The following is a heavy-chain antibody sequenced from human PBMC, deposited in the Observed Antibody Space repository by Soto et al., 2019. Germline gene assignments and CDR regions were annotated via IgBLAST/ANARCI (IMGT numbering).Heavy chain of an antibody. CDR3: ARERRRDDSNTFDALDV. CDR2: IIPLVHII. Sequence: QVQLVQSGAEVKKPGSSVKVSCKASGGFYSIKTISWVRQAPGQGLEWMGRIIPLVHIINNAQKFQGRVGDSPDQATSTAYMELSSLKSDDTAIYFCARERRRDDSNTFDALDVWGQGTMVTVSS. D-gene: IGHD3-22*01. J-gene: IGHJ3*01. CDR1: GGFYSIKT. V-gene: IGHV1-69*04.